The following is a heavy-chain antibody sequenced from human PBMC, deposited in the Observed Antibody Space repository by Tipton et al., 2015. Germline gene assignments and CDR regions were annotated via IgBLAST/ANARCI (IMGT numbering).Heavy chain of an antibody. Sequence: TLSLTCDVSGYSISSGYYWGWIRQPPGKGLEWIGSIFHRGDTNYNPSLKSRVTMSRDTSKNQFSLKMSSVTASDTAVYYCARARGRHGGLFDSWGQGILVTVS. D-gene: IGHD4-23*01. CDR2: IFHRGDT. J-gene: IGHJ4*02. V-gene: IGHV4-38-2*01. CDR1: GYSISSGYY. CDR3: ARARGRHGGLFDS.